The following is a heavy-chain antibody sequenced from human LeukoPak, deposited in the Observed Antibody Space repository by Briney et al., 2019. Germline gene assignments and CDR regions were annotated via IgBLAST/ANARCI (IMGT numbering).Heavy chain of an antibody. Sequence: GASVKVSCKASGYTFTGYYMHWVRQAPGQGLEWMGWINPNSGGTSYAQKFQGRVTMTRDMSTSTVYMELSSLRSEDTALYYCARGVHVRVYDSNPHYGHYWGQGTLVTVSS. CDR2: INPNSGGT. V-gene: IGHV1-2*02. D-gene: IGHD3-22*01. J-gene: IGHJ4*02. CDR1: GYTFTGYY. CDR3: ARGVHVRVYDSNPHYGHY.